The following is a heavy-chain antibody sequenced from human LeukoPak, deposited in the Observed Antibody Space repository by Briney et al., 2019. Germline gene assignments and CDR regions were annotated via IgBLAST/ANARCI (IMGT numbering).Heavy chain of an antibody. D-gene: IGHD6-19*01. Sequence: GGSLRLSCAASGFTVGSNDMTWVRQAPGRGLEWVSLIYSGGSTLYADSVKGRFSISRDNSRNTLYLQMSSLRAGDTAVYYCARDGGSGWYDYWGQGTLVTVSS. CDR1: GFTVGSND. J-gene: IGHJ4*02. V-gene: IGHV3-66*01. CDR3: ARDGGSGWYDY. CDR2: IYSGGST.